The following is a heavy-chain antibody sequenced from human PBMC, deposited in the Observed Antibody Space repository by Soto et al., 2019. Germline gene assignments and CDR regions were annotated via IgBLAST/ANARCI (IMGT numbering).Heavy chain of an antibody. CDR2: VASNTGNT. D-gene: IGHD3-10*01. V-gene: IGHV1-18*04. Sequence: QVQLMQSGPEVKKPGASVRISCKASGYTFADFGIIWVRHAPGQGLEWVAWVASNTGNTNYAREPRGRVSATTDTATNTGFLALSSLTSDDTAVYYCARVGDDLRGPYLSGQYWGQGTLLTVSS. J-gene: IGHJ4*02. CDR1: GYTFADFG. CDR3: ARVGDDLRGPYLSGQY.